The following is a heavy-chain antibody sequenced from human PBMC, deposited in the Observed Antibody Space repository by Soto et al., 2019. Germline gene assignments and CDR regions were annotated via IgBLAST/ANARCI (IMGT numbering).Heavy chain of an antibody. Sequence: QVQLVESGGGVVQPGRSLRLSCAASGFTFSIYGLHWVRQAPGKGLEWVAVMWSDGIRKYYADSVKGRFTISRDNSKNTLYLQMNSLRAEDTAVYYCARDVDSSGQYNWFDPWGQGTLVTVSS. J-gene: IGHJ5*02. V-gene: IGHV3-33*01. CDR1: GFTFSIYG. CDR3: ARDVDSSGQYNWFDP. CDR2: MWSDGIRK. D-gene: IGHD3-22*01.